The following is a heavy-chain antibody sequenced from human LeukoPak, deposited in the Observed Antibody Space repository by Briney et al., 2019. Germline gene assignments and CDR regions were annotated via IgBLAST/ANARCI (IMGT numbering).Heavy chain of an antibody. J-gene: IGHJ4*02. V-gene: IGHV4-34*01. Sequence: SETLSLTCAVYGGSFSGYYWSWIRRPPGKGLEWIGEINHSGSTNYNPSLKSRVTISVDTSKNQFSLKLSSVTAADTAVYYCARGPLVYGSGSYFPYYFDYWGQGTLVTVSS. CDR3: ARGPLVYGSGSYFPYYFDY. CDR2: INHSGST. D-gene: IGHD3-10*01. CDR1: GGSFSGYY.